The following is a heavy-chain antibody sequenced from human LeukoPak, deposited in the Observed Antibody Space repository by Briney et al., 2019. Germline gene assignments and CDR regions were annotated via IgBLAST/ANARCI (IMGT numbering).Heavy chain of an antibody. CDR1: GGSFSGYY. D-gene: IGHD1-1*01. CDR2: INHSGST. J-gene: IGHJ6*02. Sequence: SETLSFTCAVYGGSFSGYYWSGIRQPPGKGLEWIGEINHSGSTNYNPSLKSRVTISVDTSKNQFSLKLSSVTAADTAVYYCARGVQLYYYYGMDVWGQGTTVTVSS. V-gene: IGHV4-34*01. CDR3: ARGVQLYYYYGMDV.